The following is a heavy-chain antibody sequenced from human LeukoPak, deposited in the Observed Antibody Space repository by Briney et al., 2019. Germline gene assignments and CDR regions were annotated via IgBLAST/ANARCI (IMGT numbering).Heavy chain of an antibody. J-gene: IGHJ6*03. V-gene: IGHV3-9*01. CDR3: ARDPYSGSYSDYYYYYMDV. D-gene: IGHD1-26*01. CDR1: GFTFDDYA. CDR2: ISWNSGSI. Sequence: AGGSLRLSCAASGFTFDDYAMHWVRQAPGKGLEWVSGISWNSGSIGYADSVKGRFTISRDNAKNSLYLQLNSLRAEDTAVYYCARDPYSGSYSDYYYYYMDVWGKGTTVTVSS.